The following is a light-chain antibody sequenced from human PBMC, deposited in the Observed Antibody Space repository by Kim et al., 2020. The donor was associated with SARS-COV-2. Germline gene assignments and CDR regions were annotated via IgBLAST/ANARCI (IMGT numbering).Light chain of an antibody. CDR3: QSSDPSSHWV. CDR2: EDD. CDR1: SGTITTRY. J-gene: IGLJ3*02. Sequence: NFMLTQPHSVSQSPGKTVIISCTRSSGTITTRYVQWYQQRPGSAPTTVIYEDDRRPSGVPDRFSGSIDYSSNSASLTISGLKTEDEADYYCQSSDPSSHWVFGGGTLLTVL. V-gene: IGLV6-57*04.